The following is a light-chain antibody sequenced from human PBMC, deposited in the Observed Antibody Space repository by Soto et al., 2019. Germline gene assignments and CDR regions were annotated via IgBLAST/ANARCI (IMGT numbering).Light chain of an antibody. CDR1: QSVSSSY. CDR2: GAS. V-gene: IGKV3-20*01. CDR3: QQYGSSPRT. J-gene: IGKJ3*01. Sequence: EIVLTQSPGTLSLSPGERATLSCRASQSVSSSYLAWYQQKPGQAPRLLIYGASSRATGIPDRFSGSGSRTDFTLTISRLEPEDFAVYYCQQYGSSPRTFGPGTKVDLK.